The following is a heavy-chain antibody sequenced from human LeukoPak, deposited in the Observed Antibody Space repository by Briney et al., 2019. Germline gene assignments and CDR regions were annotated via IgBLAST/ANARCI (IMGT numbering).Heavy chain of an antibody. J-gene: IGHJ3*02. CDR1: GFTFSSYS. CDR3: ARDGDYDILTGWDAFDI. D-gene: IGHD3-9*01. Sequence: GGSLRLSCAASGFTFSSYSMNWVRQAPGKGLEWVSYISSSSSTIYYADSVKGRFTISRDNAKNSLYLQMNSLRAEDTAVYYCARDGDYDILTGWDAFDIWGQGTMVTVSS. CDR2: ISSSSSTI. V-gene: IGHV3-48*04.